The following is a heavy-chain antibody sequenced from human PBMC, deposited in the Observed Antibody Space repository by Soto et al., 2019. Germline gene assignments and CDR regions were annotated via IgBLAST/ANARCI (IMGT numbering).Heavy chain of an antibody. V-gene: IGHV1-69*13. D-gene: IGHD5-18*01. J-gene: IGHJ4*02. CDR3: ARDDWGYSYGLGYYFDY. CDR1: GGTFSSYA. Sequence: SVKVSCKASGGTFSSYAISWVRQAPGQGLEWMGGIIPIFGTANYAQKFQGRVTITADESTSTAYMELSSLRSEDTAVYYCARDDWGYSYGLGYYFDYWGQGTLVTV. CDR2: IIPIFGTA.